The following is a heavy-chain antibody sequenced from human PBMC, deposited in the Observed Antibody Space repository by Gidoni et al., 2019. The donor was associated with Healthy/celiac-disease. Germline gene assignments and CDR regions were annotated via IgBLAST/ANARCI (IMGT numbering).Heavy chain of an antibody. D-gene: IGHD4-17*01. CDR2: IWYDGSNK. Sequence: QVQLVESGGGVVQPGRSLRLSCAASGCTFSSYGMHWVRQAPGKGLEWGAVIWYDGSNKYYADSVKGRFTISRDNSKNTLYLQMNSQRAEDTAVYYCARDRDYGGNSGSDYWGQGTLVTVSS. CDR1: GCTFSSYG. CDR3: ARDRDYGGNSGSDY. V-gene: IGHV3-33*01. J-gene: IGHJ4*02.